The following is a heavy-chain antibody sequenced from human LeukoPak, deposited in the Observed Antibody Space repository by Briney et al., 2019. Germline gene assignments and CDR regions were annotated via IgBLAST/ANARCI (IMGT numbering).Heavy chain of an antibody. J-gene: IGHJ4*02. CDR2: IWYDGRYK. D-gene: IGHD6-19*01. CDR1: GLSFSKYG. Sequence: PGGSLRLSCAASGLSFSKYGMHWVRQALGKGLEWVAVIWYDGRYKYYADSVKGRFTISRDNSKNTLYLQMNSLRAEDTAVYYCAKDRAVAGTDARYYFDYWGQGTLVTVSS. CDR3: AKDRAVAGTDARYYFDY. V-gene: IGHV3-33*06.